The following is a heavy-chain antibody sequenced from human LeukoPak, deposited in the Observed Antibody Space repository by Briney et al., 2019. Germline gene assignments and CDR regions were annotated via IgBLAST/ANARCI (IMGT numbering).Heavy chain of an antibody. J-gene: IGHJ1*01. CDR3: ARAPSEIGGYYPEYFRH. Sequence: GGSLRLSCAAPGFTFNSYWRPSVRQAPGKGLVWVSRIKSDGSTRYADSVKGRFTISRDNAKNTVSLQMTSLRAEDTGVYYCARAPSEIGGYYPEYFRHWGQGTLVIVSS. V-gene: IGHV3-74*01. D-gene: IGHD3-22*01. CDR2: IKSDGST. CDR1: GFTFNSYW.